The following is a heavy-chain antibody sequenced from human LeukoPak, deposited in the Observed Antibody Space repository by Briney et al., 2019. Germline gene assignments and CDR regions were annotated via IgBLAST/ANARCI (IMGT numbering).Heavy chain of an antibody. CDR1: GFTFSSYA. V-gene: IGHV3-21*04. J-gene: IGHJ5*02. Sequence: GGSLRLSCAASGFTFSSYAMNWVRQAPGKGLEWVSSISSSSSYIYYADSVKGRFTISRDNAKNSLYLQMNSLRAEDTAVYYCVAARIDWGRNWFDPWGQGTLLIVSS. CDR2: ISSSSSYI. CDR3: VAARIDWGRNWFDP. D-gene: IGHD3-9*01.